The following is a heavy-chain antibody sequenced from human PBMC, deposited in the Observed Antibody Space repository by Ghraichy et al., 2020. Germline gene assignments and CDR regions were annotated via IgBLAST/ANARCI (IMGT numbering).Heavy chain of an antibody. Sequence: GESLNISCAASGFTFSTSSMNWVRQAPGKGLEWVSSISSSSSYIYYADSVRGRFTMTRDNAKNSVFLQMSSLRAEDTAVYYCAREPLFCSGGTCFSNYYYHMVVWGKGTTVTVSS. CDR2: ISSSSSYI. D-gene: IGHD2-15*01. V-gene: IGHV3-21*01. J-gene: IGHJ6*03. CDR3: AREPLFCSGGTCFSNYYYHMVV. CDR1: GFTFSTSS.